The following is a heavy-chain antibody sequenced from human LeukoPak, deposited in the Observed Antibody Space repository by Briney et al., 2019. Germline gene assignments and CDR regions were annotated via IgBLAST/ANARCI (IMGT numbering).Heavy chain of an antibody. Sequence: PSETLSLTCAVYGGSFSGYYWSWIRQPPGKGLEWIGEINHSGSTNYNPSLKSRVTISVDTSKNQFSLKLGSVTAADTAVYYCASRFWGSYRYRDKNWFDPWGQGTLVTVSS. V-gene: IGHV4-34*01. J-gene: IGHJ5*02. D-gene: IGHD3-16*02. CDR1: GGSFSGYY. CDR2: INHSGST. CDR3: ASRFWGSYRYRDKNWFDP.